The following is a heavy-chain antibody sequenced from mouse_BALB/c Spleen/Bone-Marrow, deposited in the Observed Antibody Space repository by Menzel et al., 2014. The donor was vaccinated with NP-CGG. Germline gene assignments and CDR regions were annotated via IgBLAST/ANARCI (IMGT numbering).Heavy chain of an antibody. CDR2: ISSGGSYT. J-gene: IGHJ4*01. D-gene: IGHD2-4*01. CDR1: GFTFSNYG. Sequence: EVQLQQSGGDLVKPGGSLKLSCAASGFTFSNYGMSWVRQTPDKRLEWVATISSGGSYTYYPDSAKGRFTISRDNAKNTLYLQMSSLKSEDTAMYYCSRRGSTMITTGYAMNYWGQGTSVTVSS. V-gene: IGHV5-6*01. CDR3: SRRGSTMITTGYAMNY.